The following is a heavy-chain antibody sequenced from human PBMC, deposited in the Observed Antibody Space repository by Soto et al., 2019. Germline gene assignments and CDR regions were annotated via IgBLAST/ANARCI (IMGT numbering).Heavy chain of an antibody. D-gene: IGHD6-19*01. Sequence: EVQLVESGGGLVQPGGSLRLSCAASVTVSSNYMTWVRQAPGKGLEWVSVIYSAGSTYYADSVKGRFTISRDNSRNTLYLQMSGLRVEDTGVYYCARDPVAVAGTDYWGQGSLVTVSS. J-gene: IGHJ4*02. CDR3: ARDPVAVAGTDY. CDR1: VTVSSNY. CDR2: IYSAGST. V-gene: IGHV3-66*01.